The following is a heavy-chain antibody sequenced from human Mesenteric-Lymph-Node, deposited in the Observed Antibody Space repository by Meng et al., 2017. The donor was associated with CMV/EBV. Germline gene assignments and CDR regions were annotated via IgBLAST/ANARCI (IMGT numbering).Heavy chain of an antibody. D-gene: IGHD2-2*01. CDR1: GFTFSSYA. Sequence: GGSLRLSCAASGFTFSSYAMSWVRQAPGKGLEWVSVIYSGGSSTYYADSVKGRFTISRDNSKNTLYLQMNSLRAEDTAVYYCARAGDIVVVPAAPFYGMDVWGQGTTVTVSS. CDR3: ARAGDIVVVPAAPFYGMDV. J-gene: IGHJ6*02. CDR2: IYSGGSST. V-gene: IGHV3-23*03.